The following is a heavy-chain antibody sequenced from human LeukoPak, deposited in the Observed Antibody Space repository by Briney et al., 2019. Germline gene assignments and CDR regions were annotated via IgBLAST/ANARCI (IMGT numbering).Heavy chain of an antibody. J-gene: IGHJ5*02. CDR2: IYYSGST. Sequence: SETLSLTCTVSGDSISSSSSYWGWIRQPPGEGLEWIGSIYYSGSTYYNTSLKSRVTISVDTSKNQFSLRLNSVTAEGTAVYYCARDISARDEAWWFDPWGQGTLVTVSS. CDR1: GDSISSSSSY. CDR3: ARDISARDEAWWFDP. D-gene: IGHD5-24*01. V-gene: IGHV4-39*07.